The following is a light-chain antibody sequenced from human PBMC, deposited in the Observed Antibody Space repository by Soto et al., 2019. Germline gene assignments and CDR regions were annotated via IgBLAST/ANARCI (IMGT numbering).Light chain of an antibody. Sequence: DMQMTQSPSCRSSSLGDRVTITWRASQIISSYLNWYQQKPGKAPKLLIYAASSLQSGVPSRFSGSGSGTDFTLTISSLQTEDFATYYCQQSSSTPEITFGQGTRLEIK. J-gene: IGKJ5*01. CDR2: AAS. CDR3: QQSSSTPEIT. CDR1: QIISSY. V-gene: IGKV1-39*01.